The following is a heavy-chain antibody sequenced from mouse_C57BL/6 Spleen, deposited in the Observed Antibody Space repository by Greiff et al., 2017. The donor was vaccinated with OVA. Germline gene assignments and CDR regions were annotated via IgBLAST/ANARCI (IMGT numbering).Heavy chain of an antibody. J-gene: IGHJ2*01. V-gene: IGHV1-66*01. CDR3: ARTDYDNSFYYFDY. CDR2: IYPGSGNT. Sequence: QVQLQQSGPELVKPGASVKISCKASGYSFTSYYIHWVKQRPGQGLEWIGWIYPGSGNTKYNEKFKGKATLTADTSSSTAYMQLSSLTSEDSAVYYCARTDYDNSFYYFDYWGQGTTLTVSS. CDR1: GYSFTSYY. D-gene: IGHD2-1*01.